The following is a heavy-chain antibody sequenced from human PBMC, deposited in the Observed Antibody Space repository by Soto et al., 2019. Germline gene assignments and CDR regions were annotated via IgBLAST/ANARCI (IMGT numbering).Heavy chain of an antibody. CDR1: GFTFSSYS. D-gene: IGHD6-13*01. CDR3: ARVWSSSWSLKPDY. J-gene: IGHJ4*02. CDR2: ISSSSSYI. Sequence: GGSLRLSCAASGFTFSSYSMNWVRQAPGKGLEWVSSISSSSSYIYYADSVKGRFTISRDNAKNSLYLQMNSLRAEDTAVYYCARVWSSSWSLKPDYWGQGALVTVSS. V-gene: IGHV3-21*01.